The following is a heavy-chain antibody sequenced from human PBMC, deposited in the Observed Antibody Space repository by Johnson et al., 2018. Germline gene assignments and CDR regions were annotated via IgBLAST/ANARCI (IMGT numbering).Heavy chain of an antibody. V-gene: IGHV3-7*01. CDR2: IKEDGSEK. D-gene: IGHD3-16*01. Sequence: VQLVESGGGLVQPGGSLRLSCAASGFTFSIYWMGWVRQAPGKGLEWVANIKEDGSEKYYVDSVKGRFTISRDNAKNSLYLQMNSLRVEDTAVYYCARDATRGGDFDYWGQGTLVTVSS. CDR3: ARDATRGGDFDY. CDR1: GFTFSIYW. J-gene: IGHJ4*02.